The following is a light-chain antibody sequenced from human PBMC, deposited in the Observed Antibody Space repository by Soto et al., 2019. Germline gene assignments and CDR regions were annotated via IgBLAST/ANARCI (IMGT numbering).Light chain of an antibody. CDR2: GAS. Sequence: EVVLTQSPATLSVSPGERATLSCRTSQSISRRLAWYQQRPGQAPRLLVYGASTRATGIPARFSGSGSETEFTLTISSLQSEDSAVYYCQHYDVWPPIVFGQGTKLEIK. J-gene: IGKJ2*01. V-gene: IGKV3-15*01. CDR1: QSISRR. CDR3: QHYDVWPPIV.